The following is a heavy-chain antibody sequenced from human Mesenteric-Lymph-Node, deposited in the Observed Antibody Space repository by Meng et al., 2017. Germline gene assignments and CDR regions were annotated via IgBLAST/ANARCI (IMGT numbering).Heavy chain of an antibody. CDR1: GGSISSGDYY. V-gene: IGHV4-30-4*01. CDR3: ARVGWRQWSFDL. J-gene: IGHJ2*01. Sequence: QVRLLESGPGLVKPSQTLSLTCTVSGGSISSGDYYWSWIRQPPGKGLEWIGYIYYSGSTYYNPSLKSRVTISVDTSKNQFSLKLSSVTAADTAVYYCARVGWRQWSFDLWGRGTLVTVSS. D-gene: IGHD5-18*01. CDR2: IYYSGST.